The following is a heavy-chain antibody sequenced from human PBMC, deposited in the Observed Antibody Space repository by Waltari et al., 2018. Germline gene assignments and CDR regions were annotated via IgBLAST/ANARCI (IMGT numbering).Heavy chain of an antibody. CDR1: GASFRPYY. V-gene: IGHV4-34*01. CDR3: TRGGNYDFWSHSPFVDP. Sequence: QVQLQQWGAGLLKPSETLSLTCSVSGASFRPYYRGWVRHVPGKGLEWIGKSRHPGNTNYNPALQSRVAISIDTSRNQFSLRVFSVTAADTGLYFCTRGGNYDFWSHSPFVDPWGQGTQVTVSS. CDR2: SRHPGNT. J-gene: IGHJ5*02. D-gene: IGHD3-3*01.